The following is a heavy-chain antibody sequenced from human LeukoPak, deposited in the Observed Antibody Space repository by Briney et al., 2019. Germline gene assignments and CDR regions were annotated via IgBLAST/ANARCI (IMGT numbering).Heavy chain of an antibody. CDR2: INPNSGGT. CDR1: GYTFTGYY. D-gene: IGHD3-22*01. CDR3: ARDPSAMIVVVSGMDV. Sequence: GASVKVSCKASGYTFTGYYMHWVRQAPGQGLEWMGWINPNSGGTNYAQKFQGRVTMTRDTSISTAYMELSRLRSDDTAVYYCARDPSAMIVVVSGMDVWGQGTTVTVSS. J-gene: IGHJ6*02. V-gene: IGHV1-2*02.